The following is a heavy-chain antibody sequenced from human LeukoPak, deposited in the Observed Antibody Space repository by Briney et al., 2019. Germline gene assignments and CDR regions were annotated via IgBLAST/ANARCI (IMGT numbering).Heavy chain of an antibody. V-gene: IGHV3-66*01. CDR1: GFTVSSNY. CDR3: ARDVAPLDWLDV. CDR2: IYSGGST. J-gene: IGHJ6*02. Sequence: PGGSLRLSCAASGFTVSSNYMSWVRQAPGKGLEWVSVIYSGGSTYYADSVKGRFTISRDSAKNTLYLQMNSLRVEDTAVYYCARDVAPLDWLDVWGQGTTVTVSS. D-gene: IGHD3-9*01.